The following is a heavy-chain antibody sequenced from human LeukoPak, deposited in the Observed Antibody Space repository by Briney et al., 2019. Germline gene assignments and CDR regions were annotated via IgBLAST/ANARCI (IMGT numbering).Heavy chain of an antibody. CDR1: GFTFSSYA. CDR3: AKSGKAYSGSYYFDY. CDR2: ISGSGGNT. Sequence: GGSLRLSCAVSGFTFSSYAMTWVRQAPGKGLEWVSAISGSGGNTYYADSVKGRFTISRDNSKNTLYLQMNSLRAEDTAVYYCAKSGKAYSGSYYFDYWGQGTLVTVSS. J-gene: IGHJ4*02. D-gene: IGHD1-26*01. V-gene: IGHV3-23*01.